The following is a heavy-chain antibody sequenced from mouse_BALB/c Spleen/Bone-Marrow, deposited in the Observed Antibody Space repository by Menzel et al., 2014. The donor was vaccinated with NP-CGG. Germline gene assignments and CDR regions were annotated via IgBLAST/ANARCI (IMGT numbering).Heavy chain of an antibody. CDR1: GFTFTDYY. Sequence: EVKLMESGGGLVQPGGSLRLSCATSGFTFTDYYISWVRQPPGKALEWLGFIRKKANGYTPEYSPSVKGRFTISRDNSQSILYLQMNTLRAEDSATYYCARDVGNYVRFAYWGQGTLVTVSA. CDR3: ARDVGNYVRFAY. V-gene: IGHV7-3*02. CDR2: IRKKANGYTP. D-gene: IGHD2-1*01. J-gene: IGHJ3*01.